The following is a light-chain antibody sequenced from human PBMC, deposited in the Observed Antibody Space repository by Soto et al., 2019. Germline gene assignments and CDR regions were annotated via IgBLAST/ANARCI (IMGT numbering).Light chain of an antibody. Sequence: EIVMTQSPATLSVSPGERATLSCRASQSVSSNLAWYQQKPGQAPTLLIYGASTSATGIPARFSGSGSGTEFTITISSLQSEDFLVYYCQQYNNWPPWTFGQGTKVEIK. CDR2: GAS. CDR3: QQYNNWPPWT. V-gene: IGKV3-15*01. J-gene: IGKJ1*01. CDR1: QSVSSN.